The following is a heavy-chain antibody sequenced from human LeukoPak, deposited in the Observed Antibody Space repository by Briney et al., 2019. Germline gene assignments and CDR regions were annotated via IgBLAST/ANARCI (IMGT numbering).Heavy chain of an antibody. CDR3: ASQQDYYDSSGYYHDAFDI. J-gene: IGHJ3*02. CDR1: GFTFSSYW. Sequence: GGSLRLSCAASGFTFSSYWMSWVRQAPGKGLEWVANIKQDGSEKYYVDSVKGRFTISRDNAKNSLYLRMNSLRAEDTAVYYCASQQDYYDSSGYYHDAFDIWGQGTMVTVSS. V-gene: IGHV3-7*01. CDR2: IKQDGSEK. D-gene: IGHD3-22*01.